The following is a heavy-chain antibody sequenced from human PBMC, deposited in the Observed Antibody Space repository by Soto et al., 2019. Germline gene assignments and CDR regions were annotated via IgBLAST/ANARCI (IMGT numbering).Heavy chain of an antibody. V-gene: IGHV1-69*13. D-gene: IGHD6-13*01. J-gene: IGHJ3*02. Sequence: SVKVSCKASGGTFSSYAISWVRQAPGQGLEWIGGIIPIFGTANYAQKFQGRVTITADESTSTAYMELSSLRSEDTAVYYCARDLAAAGTNISAFDIWGQGTMVTV. CDR3: ARDLAAAGTNISAFDI. CDR1: GGTFSSYA. CDR2: IIPIFGTA.